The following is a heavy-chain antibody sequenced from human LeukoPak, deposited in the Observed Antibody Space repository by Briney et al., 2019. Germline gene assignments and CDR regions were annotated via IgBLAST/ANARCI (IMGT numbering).Heavy chain of an antibody. J-gene: IGHJ3*02. D-gene: IGHD6-19*01. CDR2: ISSSSSYI. CDR1: GFTFSSYS. V-gene: IGHV3-21*01. Sequence: GGSLRLSCAASGFTFSSYSMNWVRQAPGKGLEWVSSISSSSSYIYYADSVKGRFTISRDNAENSLYLQMNSLRAEDTAVYYCARDSSGRPPPSGAFDIWGQGTMVTVSS. CDR3: ARDSSGRPPPSGAFDI.